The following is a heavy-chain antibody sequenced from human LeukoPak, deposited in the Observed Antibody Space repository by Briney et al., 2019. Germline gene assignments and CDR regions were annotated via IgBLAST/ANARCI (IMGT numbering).Heavy chain of an antibody. CDR1: GFTFSSYE. CDR3: ARSDCSGGACYSDY. V-gene: IGHV3-48*03. Sequence: PGGSLRLSCAASGFTFSSYEMNWVRQAPGKGLEWISYTSPSSSTRYYAASVQGRFTISRDDAKHSLFLQLSSLRAEDTAVYYCARSDCSGGACYSDYWGQGTLVTVSS. J-gene: IGHJ4*02. D-gene: IGHD2-15*01. CDR2: TSPSSSTR.